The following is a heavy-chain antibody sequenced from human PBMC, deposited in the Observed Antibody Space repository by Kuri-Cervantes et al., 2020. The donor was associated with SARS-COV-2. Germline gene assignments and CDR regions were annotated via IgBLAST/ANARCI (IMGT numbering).Heavy chain of an antibody. CDR3: AGDGGRYDILTGSWFDP. Sequence: SETLSLTCAVSGCSISSGYYWGWIRQPPGKGLEWIGSIYHSGSTFYNPSLKSRVTISVDTSKIQFSLKLSSVTAADTAVYYCAGDGGRYDILTGSWFDPWGQGTLVTVSS. CDR2: IYHSGST. D-gene: IGHD3-9*01. CDR1: GCSISSGYY. J-gene: IGHJ5*02. V-gene: IGHV4-38-2*02.